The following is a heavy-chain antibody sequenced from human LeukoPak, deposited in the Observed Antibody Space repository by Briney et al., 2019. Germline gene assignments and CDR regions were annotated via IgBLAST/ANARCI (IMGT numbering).Heavy chain of an antibody. Sequence: SETLSLTCTVSGDSISSSNYYWGWIRQPPGKGLEWIGCIYYSGNTYYTPSLKSRVTISVDTSKNQFSLKLSSVTAADTAVYYCARVPRSYYYYYYMDVRGKGTTVTVSS. V-gene: IGHV4-39*07. J-gene: IGHJ6*03. CDR3: ARVPRSYYYYYYMDV. CDR1: GDSISSSNYY. CDR2: IYYSGNT.